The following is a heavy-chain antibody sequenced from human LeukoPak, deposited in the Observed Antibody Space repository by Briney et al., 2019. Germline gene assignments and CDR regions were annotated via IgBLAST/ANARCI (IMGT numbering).Heavy chain of an antibody. D-gene: IGHD5-12*01. Sequence: GGSLRLSCAASGFAFKSYSMNWVRQAPGRGLEWVSLISGMRLSIHYADSVKGRFTISRDYSKNTLYLQMNSLRAEDTAVYYSAKTYDSGSYDFDYWGQGTLVSVSS. V-gene: IGHV3-23*01. J-gene: IGHJ4*02. CDR3: AKTYDSGSYDFDY. CDR2: ISGMRLSI. CDR1: GFAFKSYS.